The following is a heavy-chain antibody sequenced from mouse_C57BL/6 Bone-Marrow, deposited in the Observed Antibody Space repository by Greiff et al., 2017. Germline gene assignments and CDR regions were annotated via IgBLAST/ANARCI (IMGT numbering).Heavy chain of an antibody. D-gene: IGHD2-10*02. CDR3: ARGGYAVDY. CDR2: IYLRSGNT. Sequence: QVQLKESGAGLARPGASVKLSCTASGYTFTSSGISWVKQRTGQGLEWIGEIYLRSGNTYYNEKFKGKATLTADKSSSTAYMELRSLTSEYSAVYFCARGGYAVDYWGQGTTLTVSS. J-gene: IGHJ2*01. CDR1: GYTFTSSG. V-gene: IGHV1-81*01.